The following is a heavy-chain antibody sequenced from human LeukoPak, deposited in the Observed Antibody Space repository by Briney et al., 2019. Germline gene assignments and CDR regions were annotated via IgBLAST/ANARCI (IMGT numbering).Heavy chain of an antibody. D-gene: IGHD6-13*01. CDR2: IYPGDSDT. J-gene: IGHJ4*02. V-gene: IGHV5-51*01. CDR1: GYSFTSYW. CDR3: ARHSARIAAAGTVAEPLDY. Sequence: GESLKISCKGSGYSFTSYWIGWVRQMPGKGLEWMGIIYPGDSDTRYSPSFQGQVTISADKSISTAYLQWSSLKASDTAMYYCARHSARIAAAGTVAEPLDYRGQGTLVTVSS.